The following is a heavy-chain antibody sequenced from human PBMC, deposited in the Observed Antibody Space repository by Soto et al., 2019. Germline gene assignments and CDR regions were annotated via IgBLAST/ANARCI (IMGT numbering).Heavy chain of an antibody. J-gene: IGHJ4*02. V-gene: IGHV4-30-2*01. CDR2: IYHSGST. Sequence: SETLPLTCAVSGGSISSGGYSWSWIRQPPGKGLEWIGYIYHSGSTYYNPSLKSRVTISVDRSKNQFSLKLTSVTAADTAVYYCATAPGPYWGQGTLVTVSS. CDR1: GGSISSGGYS. CDR3: ATAPGPY.